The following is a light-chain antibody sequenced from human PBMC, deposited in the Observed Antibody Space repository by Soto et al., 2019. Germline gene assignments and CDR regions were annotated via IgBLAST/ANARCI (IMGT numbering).Light chain of an antibody. V-gene: IGKV3-20*01. J-gene: IGKJ1*01. CDR1: QSVSNN. CDR3: QQYGSSLWT. Sequence: ETVLTQPPCTLSVSPGGRATLSCRASQSVSNNLAWYRQKPGQAPRLLIYGASSRATGIPDRFSGSGSGTDFTLTISRLEPEDFAVYYCQQYGSSLWTFGQRTKVDI. CDR2: GAS.